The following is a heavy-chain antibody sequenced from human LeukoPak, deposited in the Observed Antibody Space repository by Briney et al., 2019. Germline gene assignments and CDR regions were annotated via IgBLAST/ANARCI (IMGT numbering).Heavy chain of an antibody. J-gene: IGHJ3*02. CDR2: ISNSSSYI. V-gene: IGHV3-21*01. D-gene: IGHD1-26*01. CDR1: GFTFSSYS. Sequence: GGSLRLSCAASGFTFSSYSMNWVSQAPGKGLEGVSSISNSSSYIYYADSVKGRFTISRDNAKNSLYLQMNSLSAEDTAVYYCARDPGATPVNDAFDIWGQGTMVTVSS. CDR3: ARDPGATPVNDAFDI.